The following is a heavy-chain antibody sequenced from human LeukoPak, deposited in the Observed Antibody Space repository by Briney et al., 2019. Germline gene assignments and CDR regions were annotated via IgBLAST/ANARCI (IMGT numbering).Heavy chain of an antibody. V-gene: IGHV3-21*01. J-gene: IGHJ4*02. CDR2: ISSSSSYI. D-gene: IGHD6-19*01. CDR3: ARTSAGLGSPDEF. Sequence: GGSLRLSCAASGFTFSSYSMNWVRQAPGKGLEWVSSISSSSSYIYYADSVKGRFTISRDNAKNSLYLQMNSLRAEDTAVYYCARTSAGLGSPDEFWGQGTLVTVSS. CDR1: GFTFSSYS.